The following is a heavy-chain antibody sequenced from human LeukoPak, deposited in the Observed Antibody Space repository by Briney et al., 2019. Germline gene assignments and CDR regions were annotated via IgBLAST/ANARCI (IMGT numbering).Heavy chain of an antibody. D-gene: IGHD4-17*01. CDR3: AREDYGDSRIPYYGMDV. V-gene: IGHV3-30*03. CDR2: ISYDGSNK. J-gene: IGHJ6*02. CDR1: GFTFSSYS. Sequence: PGGSLRLSCAASGFTFSSYSMNWVRQAPGKGLEWVAVISYDGSNKYYADSVKGRFTISRDNSKNTLYLQMNSLRAEDTAVYYCAREDYGDSRIPYYGMDVWGQGTTVTVSS.